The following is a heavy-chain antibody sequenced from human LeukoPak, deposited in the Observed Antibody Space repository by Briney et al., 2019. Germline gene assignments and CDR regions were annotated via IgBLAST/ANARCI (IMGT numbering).Heavy chain of an antibody. V-gene: IGHV3-21*01. CDR3: ARDLDYDILTGYYDY. Sequence: PGGSLRLSCAASGFTFSSDSMNWVRQALGEGLEWGSSISSSSSYIYYADSVKGRFTISRDNAKNSLYLQMNSLRAEDTAVYYCARDLDYDILTGYYDYWGQGTLVTVSS. J-gene: IGHJ4*02. CDR2: ISSSSSYI. CDR1: GFTFSSDS. D-gene: IGHD3-9*01.